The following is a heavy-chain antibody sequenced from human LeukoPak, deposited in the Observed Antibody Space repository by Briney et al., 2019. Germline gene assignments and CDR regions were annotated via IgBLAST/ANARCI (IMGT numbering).Heavy chain of an antibody. V-gene: IGHV4-38-2*01. CDR2: IYHSGST. J-gene: IGHJ4*02. CDR3: ARVHSTAAGKVDSLYYFDY. CDR1: GYSISSDYY. D-gene: IGHD6-13*01. Sequence: SGTLSLTCAVSGYSISSDYYWGWIRQPPGKGLEWIGSIYHSGSTYYNPSLKSRVTISVDTSKNQFSLKLSSVTAADTAVYYCARVHSTAAGKVDSLYYFDYWGQGTLVTVSS.